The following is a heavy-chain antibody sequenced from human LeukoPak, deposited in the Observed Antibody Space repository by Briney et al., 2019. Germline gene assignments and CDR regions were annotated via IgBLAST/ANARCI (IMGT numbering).Heavy chain of an antibody. CDR3: ARDPALYEYYGMDV. CDR1: GFTVSSNY. Sequence: GGSLRLSCAASGFTVSSNYMSWVRQAPGKGLEWVSVIYSGGSTYYADSVKGRFTISRDNAKNSLYLQMNSLRAEDTAVYYCARDPALYEYYGMDVWGQGTTVTVSS. CDR2: IYSGGST. J-gene: IGHJ6*02. D-gene: IGHD2/OR15-2a*01. V-gene: IGHV3-53*01.